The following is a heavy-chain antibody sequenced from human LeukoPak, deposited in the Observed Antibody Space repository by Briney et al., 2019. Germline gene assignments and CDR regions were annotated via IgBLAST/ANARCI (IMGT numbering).Heavy chain of an antibody. D-gene: IGHD2-2*01. Sequence: ASVKVSRKASGGTFSSYAISWVRQAPGQGLEWMGGIIPIFGTANYAQKFQGRVTITTDESTSTAYMELSSLRSEDTAVYYCARDLGYCSSTSCSDYWGQGTLVTVSS. CDR3: ARDLGYCSSTSCSDY. CDR2: IIPIFGTA. CDR1: GGTFSSYA. V-gene: IGHV1-69*05. J-gene: IGHJ4*02.